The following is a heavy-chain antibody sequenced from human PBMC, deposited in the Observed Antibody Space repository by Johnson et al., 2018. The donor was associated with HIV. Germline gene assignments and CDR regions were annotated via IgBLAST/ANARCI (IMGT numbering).Heavy chain of an antibody. V-gene: IGHV3-33*01. CDR3: ARESGWGHDACDI. Sequence: HVQLVESGGGVVQPGRSLRLSCAASGFTFSSYAMHWVRQAPGKGLEWVAIIYYDGTNKYYADSVKGRFTISRDNSKNTLSLQMISLRAEDTAMYYCARESGWGHDACDIWGRGTMVTVSS. J-gene: IGHJ3*02. CDR2: IYYDGTNK. CDR1: GFTFSSYA. D-gene: IGHD3-22*01.